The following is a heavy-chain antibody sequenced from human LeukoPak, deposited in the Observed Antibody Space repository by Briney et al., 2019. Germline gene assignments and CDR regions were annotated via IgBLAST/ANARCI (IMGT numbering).Heavy chain of an antibody. CDR1: GVSITSYY. J-gene: IGHJ4*02. CDR3: ARGSYGHIDH. CDR2: FYISENT. Sequence: PSETLSLTCTVSGVSITSYYWMWIRQPAGKGLEWIGRFYISENTKQYRPSLQTRVTVSPATSKNQFSLKMNSLTAADTAVYYCARGSYGHIDHWGQGILVTLSS. D-gene: IGHD3-16*01. V-gene: IGHV4-4*07.